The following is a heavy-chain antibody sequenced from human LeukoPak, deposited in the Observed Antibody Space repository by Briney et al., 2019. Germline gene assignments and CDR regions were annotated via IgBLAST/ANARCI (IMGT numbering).Heavy chain of an antibody. J-gene: IGHJ4*02. D-gene: IGHD7-27*01. CDR1: EYTFNGYH. CDR3: ARGPHWDPHFDY. CDR2: INPNSGGT. Sequence: ASVKVSCKASEYTFNGYHMHWVRQAPGQGLEWMGWINPNSGGTNYAQKFQGRVTMTRDTSISTAYMELSGLRSDDTAVYYCARGPHWDPHFDYWGQGTLVTVSS. V-gene: IGHV1-2*02.